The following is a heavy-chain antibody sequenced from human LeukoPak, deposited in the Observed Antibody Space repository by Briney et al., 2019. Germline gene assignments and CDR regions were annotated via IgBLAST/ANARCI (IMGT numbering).Heavy chain of an antibody. J-gene: IGHJ6*03. CDR1: GGSFSGYY. CDR2: IYYSGST. Sequence: SETLSLTCAVYGGSFSGYYWSWIRQPPGKGLEWIGYIYYSGSTNYNPSLKSRVTISVDTSKNQFSLKLNSVTAADTAVYYCARTTEAHSWRTRYYDYYMDVWGKGTTVTVSS. D-gene: IGHD6-13*01. V-gene: IGHV4-59*01. CDR3: ARTTEAHSWRTRYYDYYMDV.